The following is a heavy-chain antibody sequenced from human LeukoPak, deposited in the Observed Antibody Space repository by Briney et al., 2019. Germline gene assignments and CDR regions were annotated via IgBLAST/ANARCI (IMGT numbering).Heavy chain of an antibody. D-gene: IGHD6-19*01. CDR2: IPYDGSNK. CDR3: ARGSQWLDSWFDC. J-gene: IGHJ4*02. CDR1: GFTFSSYA. Sequence: GGSLRLSCAASGFTFSSYAMHWVRQAPGKGLEWVAVIPYDGSNKYYADSEKGRITISRDNSKNMLYLQMNSLRTEDTAVYYCARGSQWLDSWFDCWGQGTLVTVSS. V-gene: IGHV3-30-3*01.